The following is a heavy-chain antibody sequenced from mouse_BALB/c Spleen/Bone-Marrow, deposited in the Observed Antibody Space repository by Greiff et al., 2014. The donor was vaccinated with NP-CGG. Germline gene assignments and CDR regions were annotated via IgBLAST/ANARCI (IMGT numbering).Heavy chain of an antibody. CDR2: ISTGGGST. Sequence: LQQSGAGLVQPGASLKLSCAASGFTFSSYTMPWVRQTPEKRLEWVAYISTGGGSTYYPDTVKGRSTITRDKSYNTLYLQMSSLQSEDTAMYYYARHGGSRVYYFDYWGQGTTLTVSS. D-gene: IGHD1-1*01. CDR3: ARHGGSRVYYFDY. J-gene: IGHJ2*01. CDR1: GFTFSSYT. V-gene: IGHV5-12-2*01.